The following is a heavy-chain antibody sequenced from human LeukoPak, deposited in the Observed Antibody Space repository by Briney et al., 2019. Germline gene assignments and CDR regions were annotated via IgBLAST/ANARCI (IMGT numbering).Heavy chain of an antibody. D-gene: IGHD4-23*01. CDR1: DGSISYYY. V-gene: IGHV4-4*07. Sequence: PSETLSLTCTVSDGSISYYYWSWIRQPAGKGLEWIGRIYVGGSTNYSPSLKSRVSMSLDKSKNQLSLKLISVSAADTAVYYCARWHMNSQDVWGRGTAVTVS. CDR2: IYVGGST. CDR3: ARWHMNSQDV. J-gene: IGHJ6*02.